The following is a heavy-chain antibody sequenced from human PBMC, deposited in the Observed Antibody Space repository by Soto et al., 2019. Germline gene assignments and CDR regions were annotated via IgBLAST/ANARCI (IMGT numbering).Heavy chain of an antibody. V-gene: IGHV3-7*01. J-gene: IGHJ6*03. CDR1: GFTFSSYW. D-gene: IGHD3-3*01. Sequence: PGGSLRLSCAASGFTFSSYWMSWVRQAPGKGLEWVANIKQDGSEKYYVDSVKGRFTISRDNAKNSLYLQMNSLRAEDTAVYYCARVPRENFWSGYPILYYYNYMDVWGKGTTVTVSS. CDR3: ARVPRENFWSGYPILYYYNYMDV. CDR2: IKQDGSEK.